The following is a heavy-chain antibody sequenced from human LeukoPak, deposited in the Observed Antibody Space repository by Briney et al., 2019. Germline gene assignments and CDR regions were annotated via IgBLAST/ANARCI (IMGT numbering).Heavy chain of an antibody. J-gene: IGHJ3*02. CDR1: GYTLTELS. D-gene: IGHD4-17*01. Sequence: ASVKVSCKVSGYTLTELSMHWVRQAPGKGLEWMGGFDPEDGETIYAQKFQGRVTMTEDTSTDTAYMELSSLRSEDTAVYYCATDHTVSCGRANAFDIWGQGTMVTVSS. CDR2: FDPEDGET. CDR3: ATDHTVSCGRANAFDI. V-gene: IGHV1-24*01.